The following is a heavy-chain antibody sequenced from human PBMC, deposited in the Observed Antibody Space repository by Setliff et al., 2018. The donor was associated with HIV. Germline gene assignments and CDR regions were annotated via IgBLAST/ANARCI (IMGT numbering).Heavy chain of an antibody. V-gene: IGHV4-59*01. CDR1: GGSIRTYS. J-gene: IGHJ5*01. Sequence: PSETLSLTCTVSGGSIRTYSWGWIRQPPGRGLDWIGYVSYSGGANYSPSLKSRVTISLDTSKNQFSLKLNYVTAADTAVYYCARAPVGVGQLDSWGQGTLVTVSS. CDR2: VSYSGGA. D-gene: IGHD2-21*01. CDR3: ARAPVGVGQLDS.